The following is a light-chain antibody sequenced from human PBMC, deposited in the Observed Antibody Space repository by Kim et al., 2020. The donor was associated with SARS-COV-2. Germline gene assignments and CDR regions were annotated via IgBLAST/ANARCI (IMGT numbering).Light chain of an antibody. CDR3: QQYDTSPPT. J-gene: IGKJ2*01. Sequence: EIVLTQSPGTLSLSPGERATLSCRASQSVGSNYLAWYQQKPGQAPRLLIYGASRRATGIPDRFSGSGSGTDFTLTISRLEPEDYAVYYCQQYDTSPPTFGQGTKLEI. V-gene: IGKV3-20*01. CDR1: QSVGSNY. CDR2: GAS.